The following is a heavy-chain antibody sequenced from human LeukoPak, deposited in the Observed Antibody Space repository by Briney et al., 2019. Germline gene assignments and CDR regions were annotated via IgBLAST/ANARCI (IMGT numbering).Heavy chain of an antibody. CDR3: AKDARASSGTLRGFFDF. J-gene: IGHJ4*02. Sequence: GGSLRLSCAVSGFAFNNYVMNWVRQAPGKGLEWVSVVSGSGGGTYYADSVKGRFTISRDNSKNTLYLQMNSLRAEDTAVYYCAKDARASSGTLRGFFDFWGQGTLVTVSS. D-gene: IGHD6-13*01. V-gene: IGHV3-23*01. CDR2: VSGSGGGT. CDR1: GFAFNNYV.